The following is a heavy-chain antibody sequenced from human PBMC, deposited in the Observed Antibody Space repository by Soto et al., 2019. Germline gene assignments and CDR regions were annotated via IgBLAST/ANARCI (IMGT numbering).Heavy chain of an antibody. D-gene: IGHD6-13*01. CDR1: GFTFSSYG. CDR2: IWYDGSNK. CDR3: ARAYSSSWLYFDY. Sequence: QVQLVESGGGVVQPGRSLRLSCAASGFTFSSYGMHWVRQAPGKGLEWVAVIWYDGSNKYYADSVKGRFTISRDNSKNTLYLQMNSLRAEDTAVYYCARAYSSSWLYFDYWGQGTLVTVSS. J-gene: IGHJ4*02. V-gene: IGHV3-33*01.